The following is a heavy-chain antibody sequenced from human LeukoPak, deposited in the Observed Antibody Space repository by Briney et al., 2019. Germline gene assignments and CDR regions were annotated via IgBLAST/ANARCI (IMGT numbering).Heavy chain of an antibody. Sequence: GRSLRPSCAASGFTFSSSGMHWVRQAPGKGLEWVAVIWYDESNKYYTDSVKGRFTISRDNSKNTLYLQMNSLRAEDTAVYFCARDQNMALEYWGQGTLVTVSS. D-gene: IGHD1/OR15-1a*01. CDR1: GFTFSSSG. CDR3: ARDQNMALEY. V-gene: IGHV3-33*01. CDR2: IWYDESNK. J-gene: IGHJ4*02.